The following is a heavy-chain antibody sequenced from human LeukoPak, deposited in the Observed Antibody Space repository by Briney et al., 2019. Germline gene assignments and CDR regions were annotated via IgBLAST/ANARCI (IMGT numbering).Heavy chain of an antibody. V-gene: IGHV1-2*02. J-gene: IGHJ3*02. D-gene: IGHD1-26*01. Sequence: ASVKVSCKASGYTFTGYYMHWVRQAPGQGLGWMGWINPNSGGTNYAQRFQGRVTMTRDTSISTAYMDLSRLRPDDTAVYYCARRGSPGGFDIWGQGQWSPSLQ. CDR1: GYTFTGYY. CDR3: ARRGSPGGFDI. CDR2: INPNSGGT.